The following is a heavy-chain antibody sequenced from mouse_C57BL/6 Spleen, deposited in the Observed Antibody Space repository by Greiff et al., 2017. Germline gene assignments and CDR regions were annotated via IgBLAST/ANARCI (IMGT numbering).Heavy chain of an antibody. Sequence: VQLQQPGAELVKPGASVKLSCKASGYTFTSYWMHWVKQRPGRGLEWIGRIDPNSGGTKYNEKFKSKATLTVDTPSSTAYMQLSSLTSEDSAVYYGARFYCDYDEYYFDGWGQGTTLTVAS. CDR1: GYTFTSYW. CDR3: ARFYCDYDEYYFDG. CDR2: IDPNSGGT. V-gene: IGHV1-72*01. D-gene: IGHD2-4*01. J-gene: IGHJ2*01.